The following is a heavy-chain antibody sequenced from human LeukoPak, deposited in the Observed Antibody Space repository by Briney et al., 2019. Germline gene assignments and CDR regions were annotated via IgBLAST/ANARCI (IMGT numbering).Heavy chain of an antibody. CDR3: ARLGARQMLEY. Sequence: GGSLRLSCAASGFTFNNAWVSWVRQAPGKGLEWVANIKQDGGQIYYLDSVKGRFTVSRDNAKNSLYLQMNSLRAEDTAVYYCARLGARQMLEYWGQGTLVTVSS. V-gene: IGHV3-7*01. D-gene: IGHD4-17*01. CDR1: GFTFNNAW. J-gene: IGHJ4*02. CDR2: IKQDGGQI.